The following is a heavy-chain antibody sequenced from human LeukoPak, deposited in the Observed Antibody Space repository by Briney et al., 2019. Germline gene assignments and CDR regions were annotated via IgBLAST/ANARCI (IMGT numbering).Heavy chain of an antibody. J-gene: IGHJ5*02. CDR3: ARDPGRITMVRGVIARWFDP. V-gene: IGHV4-4*02. D-gene: IGHD3-10*01. Sequence: SETLSLTCAVSGGSISSSNWWSWVRQPPGKGLEWIGEIYHSGSTNYNPSLKSRVTISVDKSKYQFSLKLSSVTAADTAVYYCARDPGRITMVRGVIARWFDPWGQGTLVTVSS. CDR2: IYHSGST. CDR1: GGSISSSNW.